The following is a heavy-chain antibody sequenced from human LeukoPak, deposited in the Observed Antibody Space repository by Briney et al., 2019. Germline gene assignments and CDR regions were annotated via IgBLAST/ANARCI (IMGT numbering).Heavy chain of an antibody. J-gene: IGHJ4*02. D-gene: IGHD3-3*01. CDR1: GYTFTSYA. CDR3: ARGDTYYDFWSGYYAVSYYFDY. Sequence: GASVEVSCKASGYTFTSYAMHWVRQAPGQRLEWMGWINAGNGNTKYSQEFQGRVAITRDTSASTAYMELSSLRSEDMAVYYCARGDTYYDFWSGYYAVSYYFDYWGQGTLVTVSS. V-gene: IGHV1-3*03. CDR2: INAGNGNT.